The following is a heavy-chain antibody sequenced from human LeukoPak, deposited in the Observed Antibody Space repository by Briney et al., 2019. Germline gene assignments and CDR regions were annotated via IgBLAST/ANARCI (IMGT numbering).Heavy chain of an antibody. Sequence: SETLSLTCTVSGGSISSSSYYWGWIRQPPGKGLEWIGSIYYSGSTYYNPSLKSRVTISVDTSKNQFSLKLSSVTAADTAVYYCARTAGYDFWSGYYTGLFDYWGQGTLVTVSS. CDR2: IYYSGST. CDR1: GGSISSSSYY. CDR3: ARTAGYDFWSGYYTGLFDY. V-gene: IGHV4-39*01. J-gene: IGHJ4*02. D-gene: IGHD3-3*01.